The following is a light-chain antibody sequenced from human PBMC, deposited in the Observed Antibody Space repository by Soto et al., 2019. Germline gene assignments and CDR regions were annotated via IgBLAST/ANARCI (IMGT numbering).Light chain of an antibody. CDR1: QSVSTNY. CDR2: GAT. V-gene: IGKV3-20*01. CDR3: QQYGSSPYT. J-gene: IGKJ2*01. Sequence: EIVLTQSPGTLSLSPGERATLSCRASQSVSTNYLAWYQQKPGQSPRLLIYGATRRATGIPDWFSGSGSGTDFILTISRLEPEDFALYFCQQYGSSPYTFAQGTKLDIK.